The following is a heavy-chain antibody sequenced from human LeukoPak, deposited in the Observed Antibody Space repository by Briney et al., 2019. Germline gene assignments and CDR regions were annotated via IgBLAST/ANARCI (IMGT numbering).Heavy chain of an antibody. J-gene: IGHJ4*02. D-gene: IGHD1-26*01. CDR3: AKDPRGSYRTEFDY. CDR1: GFTFSSYS. Sequence: GGSLRLSCAASGFTFSSYSMSWVRQAPGKGLEWVSAISGSGGSTYYADSVKGRFTISRDNSKNTLYLQMNSLRAEDTAVYYCAKDPRGSYRTEFDYWGQGTLVTVSS. V-gene: IGHV3-23*01. CDR2: ISGSGGST.